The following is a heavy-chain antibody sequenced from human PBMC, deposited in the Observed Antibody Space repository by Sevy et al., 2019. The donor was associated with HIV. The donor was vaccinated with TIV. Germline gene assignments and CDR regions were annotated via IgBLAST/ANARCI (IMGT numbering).Heavy chain of an antibody. CDR1: GGSISGHY. Sequence: SETLSLTCTVSGGSISGHYWGWIRQSPGKGLEWIAYMYDSGSSNYNTSLRSRVTISVDTSKNQISLRLISVTADDTAVYYCARGGALTYYDTSGFQNYFDSWGPGNLVTVSS. CDR2: MYDSGSS. V-gene: IGHV4-59*11. J-gene: IGHJ4*02. D-gene: IGHD3-22*01. CDR3: ARGGALTYYDTSGFQNYFDS.